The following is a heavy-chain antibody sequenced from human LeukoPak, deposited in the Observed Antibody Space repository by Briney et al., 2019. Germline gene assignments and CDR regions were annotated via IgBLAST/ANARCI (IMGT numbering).Heavy chain of an antibody. CDR3: ARGLAAAGTRGPY. J-gene: IGHJ4*02. CDR1: GFTFSSYS. V-gene: IGHV3-48*04. Sequence: GGSLRLSCAASGFTFSSYSMNWVRQAPGKGLEWVSYISSSSSTIYYADSLKGRFTISRDNAKNSLYLQMNSLRADDTAVYYCARGLAAAGTRGPYWGQGTLVTVSS. D-gene: IGHD6-13*01. CDR2: ISSSSSTI.